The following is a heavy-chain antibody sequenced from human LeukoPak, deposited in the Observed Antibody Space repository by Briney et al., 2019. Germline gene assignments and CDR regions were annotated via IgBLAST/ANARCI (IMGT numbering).Heavy chain of an antibody. CDR3: AKDMGGSSWYLDAFDI. D-gene: IGHD6-13*01. CDR2: ISWNSGSI. CDR1: GFNFDAYA. J-gene: IGHJ3*02. Sequence: PGRSLRLSCAASGFNFDAYAMHWVRQAPGKGLEWVSGISWNSGSIGYADSVKGRFTISGDSAKNSLYLQMNSLTADDTALYYCAKDMGGSSWYLDAFDIWGQGTMVTVSS. V-gene: IGHV3-9*01.